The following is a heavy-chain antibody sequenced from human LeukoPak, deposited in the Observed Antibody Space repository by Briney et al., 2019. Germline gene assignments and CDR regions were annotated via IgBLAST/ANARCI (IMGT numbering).Heavy chain of an antibody. CDR3: ASGVAGAWAFGN. CDR2: ISHSGTT. Sequence: SETLSLTCIVSGGSISTYSWNWIRQSPGKGLEWVGYISHSGTTSYDSYFRSRVTISVDTSNNQLSLKLTSVTAADTAVYYCASGVAGAWAFGNGGPGPLVTFS. D-gene: IGHD3-3*01. V-gene: IGHV4-59*08. J-gene: IGHJ4*02. CDR1: GGSISTYS.